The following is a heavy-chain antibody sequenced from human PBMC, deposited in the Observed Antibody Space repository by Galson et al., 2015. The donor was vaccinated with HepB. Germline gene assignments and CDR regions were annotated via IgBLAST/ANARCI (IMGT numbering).Heavy chain of an antibody. CDR2: ISGSGGST. V-gene: IGHV3-23*01. CDR1: GFTFSSYA. Sequence: SLRLSCAASGFTFSSYAMSWVRQAPGKGLEWVSAISGSGGSTYYADSVKGRFTISRDNAKNTLYLQMNSLRAEDTAVYYCAKDLFGFGDLLGLADYWVQGTLFTVSS. CDR3: AKDLFGFGDLLGLADY. J-gene: IGHJ4*02. D-gene: IGHD3-10*01.